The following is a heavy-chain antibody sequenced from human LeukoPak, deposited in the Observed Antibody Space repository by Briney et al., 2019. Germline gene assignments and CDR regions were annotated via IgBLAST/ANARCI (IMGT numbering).Heavy chain of an antibody. CDR3: ARAPGIAAAGFSYYNYYGMDV. V-gene: IGHV4-59*01. CDR2: IYYSGST. D-gene: IGHD6-13*01. Sequence: SETLSLTCTVSGGSISSYYWSWIRQPPGKGLEWIGYIYYSGSTNYNPSLKSRVTISVDTSKNQFSLKLSSVTAADTAVYYCARAPGIAAAGFSYYNYYGMDVWGQGTTVTVSS. J-gene: IGHJ6*02. CDR1: GGSISSYY.